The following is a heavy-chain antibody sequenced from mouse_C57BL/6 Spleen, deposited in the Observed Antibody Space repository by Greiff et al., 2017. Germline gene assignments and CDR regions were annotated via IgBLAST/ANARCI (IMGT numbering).Heavy chain of an antibody. D-gene: IGHD1-1*01. V-gene: IGHV1-69*01. CDR1: GYTFTSYW. Sequence: QVQLQQPGAELVMPGASVKLSCKASGYTFTSYWMHWVKQRPGQGLEWIGEIDPSDSYTNYNQKFKGKSTLTVDKSSSTAYMQLSSLTSEASAVYYCARRDYGSSYGFAYWGQGTLVTVSA. CDR2: IDPSDSYT. CDR3: ARRDYGSSYGFAY. J-gene: IGHJ3*01.